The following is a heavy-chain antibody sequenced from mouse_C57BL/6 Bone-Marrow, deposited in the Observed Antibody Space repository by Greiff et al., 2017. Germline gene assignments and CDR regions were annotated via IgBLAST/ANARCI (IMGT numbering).Heavy chain of an antibody. CDR2: FHPYNDDT. V-gene: IGHV1-47*01. CDR3: ARNYGSSFDY. CDR1: GYTFTTYP. D-gene: IGHD1-1*01. J-gene: IGHJ2*01. Sequence: LVESGAELVKPGASVTMSCKASGYTFTTYPIEWMKQKPGKSLEWIGNFHPYNDDTKYNEKFKGKATVTVEKSSSTSYLELSQITSDDSAFYDCARNYGSSFDYWGQGTTLTVSS.